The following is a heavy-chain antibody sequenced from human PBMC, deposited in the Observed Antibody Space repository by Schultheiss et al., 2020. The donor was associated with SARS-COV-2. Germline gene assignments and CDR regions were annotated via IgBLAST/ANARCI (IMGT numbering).Heavy chain of an antibody. CDR3: ARVYSGSPYDYYMDV. J-gene: IGHJ6*03. CDR1: GYTFTSYY. Sequence: ASVKVSCKASGYTFTSYYMHWVRQAPGQGLEWMGIINPSGGSTSYAQKFQGRVTMTRDTSTSTVYMELSSLRSEDTAVYYCARVYSGSPYDYYMDVWGKGTTVTVSS. D-gene: IGHD1-26*01. CDR2: INPSGGST. V-gene: IGHV1-46*03.